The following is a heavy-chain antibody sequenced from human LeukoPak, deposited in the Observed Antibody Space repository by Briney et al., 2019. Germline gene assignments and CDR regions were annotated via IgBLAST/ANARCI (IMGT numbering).Heavy chain of an antibody. CDR2: INHSGST. V-gene: IGHV4-34*01. CDR1: GGSFSGYY. Sequence: PSETLSLTCAVYGGSFSGYYWSWIRQPPGKGLEWIGEINHSGSTNYKPSLKSRVTISVDTSKNQFSLKMSSVTAADTAVYYCARGPGYNWNYDFDYWGQGTLVTVSS. J-gene: IGHJ4*02. CDR3: ARGPGYNWNYDFDY. D-gene: IGHD1-7*01.